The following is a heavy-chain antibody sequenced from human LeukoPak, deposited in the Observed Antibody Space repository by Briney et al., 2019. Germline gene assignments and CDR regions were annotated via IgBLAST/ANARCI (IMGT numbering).Heavy chain of an antibody. J-gene: IGHJ4*02. D-gene: IGHD3-10*01. Sequence: PGGSLRLSCAVSGFTFSSYSMHWVRQAPGKGLEWVAVISYDGSSKYYADFMKGRFTTSRDNSRNTLWLQMNGLTAEDTAVYYCVRDQSSVSGSYYHFDSWGRGTLVTVSS. CDR3: VRDQSSVSGSYYHFDS. CDR1: GFTFSSYS. V-gene: IGHV3-30-3*01. CDR2: ISYDGSSK.